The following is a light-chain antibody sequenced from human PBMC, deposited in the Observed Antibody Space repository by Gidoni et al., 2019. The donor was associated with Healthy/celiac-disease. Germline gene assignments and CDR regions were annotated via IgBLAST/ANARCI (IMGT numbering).Light chain of an antibody. Sequence: EIVLTQSPGTLSLSPGERATLSCRASQSVSSSYLAWYQQKPGQAPRLLIYGASSRATGIPDRFSGSGSGTDFTLTISRLEPEDFAVYYCQQYGISPQTFXQXTKLEIK. CDR2: GAS. V-gene: IGKV3-20*01. J-gene: IGKJ2*01. CDR3: QQYGISPQT. CDR1: QSVSSSY.